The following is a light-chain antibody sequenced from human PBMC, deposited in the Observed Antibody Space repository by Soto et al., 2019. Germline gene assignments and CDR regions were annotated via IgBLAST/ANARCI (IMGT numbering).Light chain of an antibody. CDR1: SSDVGGYNY. CDR3: SSYTSSSIDYV. J-gene: IGLJ1*01. Sequence: QSALTQPAAVSGSPGQSITISCTGTSSDVGGYNYVSWYQQHPGKAPKLMIYEVSNRPSGVSNRFSGSKSGNTTCLTISGLPAEDEADYYCSSYTSSSIDYVFGTGTKLTVL. V-gene: IGLV2-14*01. CDR2: EVS.